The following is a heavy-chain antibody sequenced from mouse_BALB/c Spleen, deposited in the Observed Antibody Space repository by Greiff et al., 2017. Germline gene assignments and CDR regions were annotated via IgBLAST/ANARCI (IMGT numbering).Heavy chain of an antibody. CDR3: TRYRLRYAMDY. V-gene: IGHV1-69*02. D-gene: IGHD2-2*01. J-gene: IGHJ4*01. CDR2: IYPSDSYT. Sequence: QVQLKQPGAELVRPGASVKLSCKASGYTFTSYWINWVKQRPGQGLEWIGNIYPSDSYTNYNQKFKDKATLTVDKSSSTAYMQLSSPTSEDSAVYYCTRYRLRYAMDYWGQGTSVTVSS. CDR1: GYTFTSYW.